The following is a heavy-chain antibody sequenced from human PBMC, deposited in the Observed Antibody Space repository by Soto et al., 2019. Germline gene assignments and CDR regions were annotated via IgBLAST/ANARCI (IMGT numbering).Heavy chain of an antibody. D-gene: IGHD2-15*01. CDR3: VRDVVEYCSGGPCPTPYYYMDV. CDR2: INPSGGTT. V-gene: IGHV1-46*01. Sequence: QVQLVQSGAEVKKPGASVKVSCKASGFSFTNYYVHWVRQAPGQGLEWMGIINPSGGTTNYAQKFQARVTMTRDTSTSTVYMELSSLTSEDTAVYYCVRDVVEYCSGGPCPTPYYYMDVWGKGTTVTVSS. CDR1: GFSFTNYY. J-gene: IGHJ6*03.